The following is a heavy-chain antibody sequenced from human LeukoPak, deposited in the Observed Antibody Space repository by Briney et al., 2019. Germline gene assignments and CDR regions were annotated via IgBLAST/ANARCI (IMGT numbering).Heavy chain of an antibody. J-gene: IGHJ4*02. Sequence: GGSLRLSCAASGFTFSSYWMSWVRQAPGKGLEWAANIKQDGSEKYYVDSVKGRFTISRDNAKNSLYLQMNSLRAEDTAVYYCARDLMTTVVRGDYWGQGTLVTVSS. D-gene: IGHD4-23*01. V-gene: IGHV3-7*01. CDR1: GFTFSSYW. CDR2: IKQDGSEK. CDR3: ARDLMTTVVRGDY.